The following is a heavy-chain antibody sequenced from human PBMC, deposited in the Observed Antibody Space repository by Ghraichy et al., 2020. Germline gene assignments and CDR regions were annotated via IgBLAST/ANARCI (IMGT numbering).Heavy chain of an antibody. V-gene: IGHV4-34*01. Sequence: SENLSLTCAVYGGSFSGYYWSWIRQPPGKGLEWIGEINHSGSTNYNPSLKSRVTISVDTSKNQFSLKLSSVTAADTAVYYCARDRGARPYYYYYGMDVWGQGTTVTVSS. CDR1: GGSFSGYY. CDR2: INHSGST. D-gene: IGHD6-6*01. CDR3: ARDRGARPYYYYYGMDV. J-gene: IGHJ6*02.